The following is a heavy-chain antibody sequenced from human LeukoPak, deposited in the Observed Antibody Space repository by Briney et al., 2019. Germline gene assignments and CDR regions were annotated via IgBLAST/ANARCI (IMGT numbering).Heavy chain of an antibody. Sequence: GGSLRLSCATSGITFDDFTMHWVRQAPGKGLEWVSLISGDGGSTYYGDSVKGRFTISRDNSKNSLYLQLNSLRPEDTAVYYCAIMGGSGNDYWGQGTLAT. CDR3: AIMGGSGNDY. J-gene: IGHJ4*02. CDR2: ISGDGGST. D-gene: IGHD3-10*01. CDR1: GITFDDFT. V-gene: IGHV3-43*01.